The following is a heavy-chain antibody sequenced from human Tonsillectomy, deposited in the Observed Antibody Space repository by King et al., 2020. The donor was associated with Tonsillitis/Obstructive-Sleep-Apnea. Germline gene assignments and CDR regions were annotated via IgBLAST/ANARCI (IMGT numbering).Heavy chain of an antibody. V-gene: IGHV5-51*01. CDR2: IYPGDSDT. Sequence: VQLVESGAEVKKPGESLKISCKGSGYSFTNYWIAWVRRMPGKGLEFMGVIYPGDSDTRYSPSFQGQVTISVDKSISTAYLQWSSLKASDTAMYYCARFPAAYTYSMDVWGKGTTVTVSS. D-gene: IGHD2-2*01. CDR3: ARFPAAYTYSMDV. CDR1: GYSFTNYW. J-gene: IGHJ6*03.